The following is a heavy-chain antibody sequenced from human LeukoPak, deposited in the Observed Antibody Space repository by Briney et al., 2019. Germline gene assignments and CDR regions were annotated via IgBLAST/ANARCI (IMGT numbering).Heavy chain of an antibody. J-gene: IGHJ4*02. V-gene: IGHV4-34*01. D-gene: IGHD6-19*01. CDR2: INHSGST. Sequence: PSETLSLTCAVYGGSFSGYYWSWIRQPPGKGLEWIGEINHSGSTSYNPSLKSRVTISVDTSKNQFSLKLSSVTAADTAVYYCAVNGYSSGWFTKNYFDYWGQGTLVTVSS. CDR3: AVNGYSSGWFTKNYFDY. CDR1: GGSFSGYY.